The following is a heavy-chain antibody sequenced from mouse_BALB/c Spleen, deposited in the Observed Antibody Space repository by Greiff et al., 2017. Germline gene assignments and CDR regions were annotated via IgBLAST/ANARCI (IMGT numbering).Heavy chain of an antibody. D-gene: IGHD1-2*01. CDR2: INPSSGYT. CDR1: GYTFTSYT. J-gene: IGHJ2*01. V-gene: IGHV1-4*02. Sequence: QVQLQQSAAELARPGASVKMSCKASGYTFTSYTMHWVKQRPGQGLEWIGYINPSSGYTEYNQKFKDKTTLTADKSSSTAYMQLSSLTSEDSAVYYCARSHYPYYFDYWGQGTTLTVSS. CDR3: ARSHYPYYFDY.